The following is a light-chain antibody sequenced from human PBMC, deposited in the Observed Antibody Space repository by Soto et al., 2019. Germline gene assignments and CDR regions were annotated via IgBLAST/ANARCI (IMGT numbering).Light chain of an antibody. CDR2: DAS. CDR1: QSVSGR. V-gene: IGKV3-11*01. Sequence: EIVLTQSPATLSLSPGERATLSCRTSQSVSGRLAWYQQKPGQAPRLLIYDASNRATGIPARFSGSGSGTDFTLTISSLDPEDFAVYYCQQRSNWPLTFGGGSKVEIK. J-gene: IGKJ4*01. CDR3: QQRSNWPLT.